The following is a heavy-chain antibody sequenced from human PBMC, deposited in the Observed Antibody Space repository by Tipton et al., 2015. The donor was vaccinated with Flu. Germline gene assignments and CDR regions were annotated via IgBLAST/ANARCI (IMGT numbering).Heavy chain of an antibody. CDR3: ARNFES. CDR2: INDSGST. CDR1: GGSFSGYY. Sequence: TLSLTCAVYGGSFSGYYWSWIRQPPGKGLEWIGEINDSGSTNYNPSLKSRVTISVDTSKNQFSLEVTSVTAADTAVYYCARNFESWGQGTLVTVSS. V-gene: IGHV4-34*01. J-gene: IGHJ5*01.